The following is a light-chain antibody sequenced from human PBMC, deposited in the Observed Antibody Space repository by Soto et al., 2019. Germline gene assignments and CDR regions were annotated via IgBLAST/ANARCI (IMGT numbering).Light chain of an antibody. V-gene: IGLV1-44*01. CDR3: AAWDHSLQGWV. CDR1: GPYIEVNA. CDR2: NDL. Sequence: QSALTQPPSASGTPGQRVPISYSASGPYIEVNAINWYQQVPGTAPRLLIYNDLQRPSGVPDRFSGSRSGSSASLVIVGLQSEDEADYYCAAWDHSLQGWVFGGGTKLTVL. J-gene: IGLJ3*02.